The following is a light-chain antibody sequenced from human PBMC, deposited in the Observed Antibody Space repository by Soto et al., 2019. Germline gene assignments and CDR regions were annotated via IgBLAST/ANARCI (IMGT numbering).Light chain of an antibody. V-gene: IGKV3-20*01. CDR1: QSVSSSY. J-gene: IGKJ3*01. CDR2: GAS. CDR3: QQYGSSSFT. Sequence: EIVLTQSPGTLSLSPGERATLSCRASQSVSSSYLAWYQQKPGQAPRLLIYGASSRATGIPDSFSGSGSETDFTLTISRLEPEDFAVYYCQQYGSSSFTFGPGTKVDIK.